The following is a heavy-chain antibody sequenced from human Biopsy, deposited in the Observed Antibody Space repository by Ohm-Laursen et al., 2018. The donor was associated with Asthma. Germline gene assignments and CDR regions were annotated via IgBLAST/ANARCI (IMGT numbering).Heavy chain of an antibody. CDR3: ARRITIFGVVQKDHGMDA. J-gene: IGHJ6*02. V-gene: IGHV4-39*01. CDR1: GGSMTPTSHY. Sequence: SDTLSLTCAVSGGSMTPTSHYWDWIRQAPGKGLEWIGYISYGGKTSYNPSLKNQVTISRDTSKNQFSLRLTSVTAADTAVYFCARRITIFGVVQKDHGMDAWGQGTTVIVSS. CDR2: ISYGGKT. D-gene: IGHD3-3*01.